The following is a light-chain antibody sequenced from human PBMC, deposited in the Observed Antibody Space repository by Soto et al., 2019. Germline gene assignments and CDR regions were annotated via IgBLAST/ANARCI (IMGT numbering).Light chain of an antibody. J-gene: IGLJ3*02. CDR2: GNN. V-gene: IGLV1-47*01. CDR1: SSNIGTNY. Sequence: QSVLTQPPSASGTPGQTVTISSSGSSSNIGTNYVSWYQQLPGTAPKLLIYGNNQRPSGVPDRFSGSRSGTSASLAISGLRSEDEADYYCAAWDDSLSGVVFGGWTKLTVL. CDR3: AAWDDSLSGVV.